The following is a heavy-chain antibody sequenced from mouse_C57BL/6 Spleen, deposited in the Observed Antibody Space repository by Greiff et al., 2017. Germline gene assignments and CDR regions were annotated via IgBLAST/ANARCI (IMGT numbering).Heavy chain of an antibody. Sequence: EVMLVESGGGLVKPGGSLKLSCAASGFTFSDYGMHWVRQAPEQGLEWVGYISSGSSTIYYADTVKGRSTISRDNAENTLFLQMTSLRSEDTAVYSGARKITRYYYDLDYWGQGTSVTVSS. D-gene: IGHD2-4*01. CDR1: GFTFSDYG. J-gene: IGHJ4*01. CDR3: ARKITRYYYDLDY. V-gene: IGHV5-17*01. CDR2: ISSGSSTI.